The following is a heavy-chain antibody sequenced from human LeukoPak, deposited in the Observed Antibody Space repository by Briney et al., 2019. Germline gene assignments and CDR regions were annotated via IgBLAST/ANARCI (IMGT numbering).Heavy chain of an antibody. CDR2: IIPILGIA. V-gene: IGHV1-69*04. J-gene: IGHJ6*02. Sequence: ASVKVSCKASGGTFSSYAISWVRQAPGQGLEWMGRIIPILGIANYAQKFQGRVTITADKSTSTAYMGLSSLRSEDTAVYYCAIKLPGIAAAGTNYYYYYGMDAWGQGTTVTVSS. CDR1: GGTFSSYA. D-gene: IGHD6-13*01. CDR3: AIKLPGIAAAGTNYYYYYGMDA.